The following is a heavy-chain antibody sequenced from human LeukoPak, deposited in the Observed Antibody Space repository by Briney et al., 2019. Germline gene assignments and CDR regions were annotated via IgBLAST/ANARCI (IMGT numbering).Heavy chain of an antibody. CDR1: GGSISSYY. D-gene: IGHD5-18*01. CDR3: ARGGADVATAIRFDY. J-gene: IGHJ4*02. Sequence: PSETLSLTCTVSGGSISSYYWSWIRQPPGKGLEWIGYIYYSGSTNSNPSLKSRVTISVDTSKNQFSLKLSSVTAADTAVYYCARGGADVATAIRFDYWGQGTLVTVSS. CDR2: IYYSGST. V-gene: IGHV4-59*01.